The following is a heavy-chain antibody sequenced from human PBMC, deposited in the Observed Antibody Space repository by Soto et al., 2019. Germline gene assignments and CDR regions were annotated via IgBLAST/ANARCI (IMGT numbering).Heavy chain of an antibody. CDR2: IYYSGST. CDR3: ARGGGPKYYDILTGYITHYYYYGMDV. CDR1: GGSISSGDYY. J-gene: IGHJ6*02. V-gene: IGHV4-30-4*01. D-gene: IGHD3-9*01. Sequence: SETLSLTCTVSGGSISSGDYYWSWIRQPPGKGLEWIGYIYYSGSTYYNPSLKSRVTISVDTSKNQFSLKLSSVTAADTAVYYRARGGGPKYYDILTGYITHYYYYGMDVWGQGTTVTVSS.